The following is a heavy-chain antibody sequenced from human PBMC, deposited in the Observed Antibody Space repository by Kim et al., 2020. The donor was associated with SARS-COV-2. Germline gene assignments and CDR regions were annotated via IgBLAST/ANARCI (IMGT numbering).Heavy chain of an antibody. J-gene: IGHJ4*02. V-gene: IGHV3-48*02. CDR2: ISSSSSTI. D-gene: IGHD6-13*01. CDR3: ARRTGYSSSWAPYDFDY. Sequence: GGSLRLSCAASGFTFSSYSMNWVRQAPGKGLEWVSYISSSSSTIYYADSVKGRFTISRDNAKNSLYLQMNSLRDEDTAVYYCARRTGYSSSWAPYDFDYWGQGTLVTVSS. CDR1: GFTFSSYS.